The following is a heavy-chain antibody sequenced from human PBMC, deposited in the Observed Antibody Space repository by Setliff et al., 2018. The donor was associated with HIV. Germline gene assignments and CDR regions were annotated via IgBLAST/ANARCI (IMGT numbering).Heavy chain of an antibody. CDR3: VRSPGSFISTDSTEAGDY. Sequence: ASVKVSGKTSEYDINDQYINWVRQAPGQGLEWMGWINLNTGATKYAQKLQVRVTLTRDTSMTTAYMELRSLRSDDTAVYYCVRSPGSFISTDSTEAGDYWGQGTLVTVSS. J-gene: IGHJ4*02. CDR2: INLNTGAT. V-gene: IGHV1-2*02. D-gene: IGHD3-22*01. CDR1: EYDINDQY.